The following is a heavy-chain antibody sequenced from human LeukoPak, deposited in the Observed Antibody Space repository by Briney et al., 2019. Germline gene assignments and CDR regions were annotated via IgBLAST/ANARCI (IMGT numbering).Heavy chain of an antibody. CDR1: GFTVSNTY. Sequence: AGGSLRLSCAASGFTVSNTYMSWVRRAPGKGLEWVSLIYSGGGTYSADPVKGRFIISRDNAKNSLYLQMNSLRAEDTAIYYCTRVGYIDEGIDYWGQGTLVTVSS. J-gene: IGHJ4*02. V-gene: IGHV3-53*01. CDR3: TRVGYIDEGIDY. D-gene: IGHD5-24*01. CDR2: IYSGGGT.